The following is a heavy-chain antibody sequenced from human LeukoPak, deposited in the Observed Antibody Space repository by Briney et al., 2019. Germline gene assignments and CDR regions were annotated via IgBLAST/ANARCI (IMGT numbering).Heavy chain of an antibody. CDR1: GFTFSSYS. J-gene: IGHJ4*02. Sequence: GGSLRLSCAASGFTFSSYSMNWVRQAPGKGLEWVSCISSSSSYIYYADSLKGRFTISRDNAKNSLYLQMSSLRAEDTAMYYCARSLWFGDSNLDYWGQGTLVTVSS. CDR2: ISSSSSYI. CDR3: ARSLWFGDSNLDY. V-gene: IGHV3-21*01. D-gene: IGHD3-10*01.